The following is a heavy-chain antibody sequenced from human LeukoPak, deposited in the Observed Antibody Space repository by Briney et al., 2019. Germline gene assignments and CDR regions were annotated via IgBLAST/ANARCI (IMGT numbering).Heavy chain of an antibody. CDR2: INHSGST. CDR1: GGSFSGYY. V-gene: IGHV4-34*01. CDR3: ARHGGYSYGPADY. D-gene: IGHD5-18*01. Sequence: SETLSLTCAVYGGSFSGYYWSWIRQPPGKGLEWIGEINHSGSTNYNPPLKSRVTISVDTSKNQFSLKLSSVTAADTAVYYCARHGGYSYGPADYWGQGTLVTVSS. J-gene: IGHJ4*02.